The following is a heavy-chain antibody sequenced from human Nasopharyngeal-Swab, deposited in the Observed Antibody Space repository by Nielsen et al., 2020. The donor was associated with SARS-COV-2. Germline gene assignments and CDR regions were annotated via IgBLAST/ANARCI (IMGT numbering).Heavy chain of an antibody. J-gene: IGHJ6*02. V-gene: IGHV1-8*01. CDR1: GYTFTSYD. CDR2: MNPNSGNT. CDR3: ARGLYSSGFSYYYYGMDV. D-gene: IGHD6-19*01. Sequence: ASVKVSCKASGYTFTSYDINWVRQATGQGLEWMGWMNPNSGNTGYAQKFQGRVNMTRNTSISTAYMELSSLRSEDTAVYYCARGLYSSGFSYYYYGMDVWGQGTTVTVSS.